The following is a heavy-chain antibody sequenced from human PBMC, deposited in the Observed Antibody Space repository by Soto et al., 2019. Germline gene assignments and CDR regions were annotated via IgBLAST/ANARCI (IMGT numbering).Heavy chain of an antibody. CDR1: GYTFTSYD. V-gene: IGHV1-8*01. D-gene: IGHD1-26*01. Sequence: ASVKVSCKASGYTFTSYDINWVRQATGQGLEWMGWMNPNSGNTGYAQKFQGRVTMTRNTSISTAYVELSSLRSEDTAVYYCARVVDAGPHDAFDIWGQGTMVTVSS. J-gene: IGHJ3*02. CDR3: ARVVDAGPHDAFDI. CDR2: MNPNSGNT.